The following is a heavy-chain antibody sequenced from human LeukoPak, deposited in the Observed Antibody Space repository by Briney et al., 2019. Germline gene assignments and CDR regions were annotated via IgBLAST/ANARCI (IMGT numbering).Heavy chain of an antibody. CDR1: GFTFSDYY. Sequence: GGSLRLSCAASGFTFSDYYMSWIRQAPGKGLEWVSYISSSGSTIYYADSVKGRFTISRDNSKNTLYLQMNSLRAEDTAVYYCAKEGYCSSTSCYINHMNWFDPWGQGTLVTVSS. CDR3: AKEGYCSSTSCYINHMNWFDP. CDR2: ISSSGSTI. D-gene: IGHD2-2*02. J-gene: IGHJ5*02. V-gene: IGHV3-11*04.